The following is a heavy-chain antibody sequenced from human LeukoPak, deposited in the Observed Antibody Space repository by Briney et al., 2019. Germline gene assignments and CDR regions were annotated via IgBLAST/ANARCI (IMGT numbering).Heavy chain of an antibody. J-gene: IGHJ6*02. D-gene: IGHD3-22*01. V-gene: IGHV3-30-3*01. Sequence: GGSLRLSCAASGFTFSSYAMHWVRQAPGKGLEWVAVISYDGSNKYYADSVKGRFTISRDNSKNTLYLQMNSLRAEDTAVYYCARGGYYYDSSGSSQYYYYGMDVWGQGTTVTVSS. CDR3: ARGGYYYDSSGSSQYYYYGMDV. CDR1: GFTFSSYA. CDR2: ISYDGSNK.